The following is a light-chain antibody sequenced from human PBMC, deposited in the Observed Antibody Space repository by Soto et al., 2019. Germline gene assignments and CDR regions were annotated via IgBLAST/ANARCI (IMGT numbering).Light chain of an antibody. V-gene: IGLV4-69*01. CDR2: LNSDGSH. CDR1: GGHSSYA. Sequence: QPVLTQSPSASASLGASVKLTFTLSGGHSSYAIAWHQQQPEKGPRYLMKLNSDGSHSKGDGIPDRFSGSSSGAERYRTISSLQSEDEADYYCQTWGTGIPWVFGGGTQLTVL. J-gene: IGLJ3*02. CDR3: QTWGTGIPWV.